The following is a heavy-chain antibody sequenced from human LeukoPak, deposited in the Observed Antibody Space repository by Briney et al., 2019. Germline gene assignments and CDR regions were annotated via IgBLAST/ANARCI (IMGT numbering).Heavy chain of an antibody. V-gene: IGHV4-61*02. J-gene: IGHJ4*01. Sequence: SETLSLTCTVSDYSISSGSYYWSWIRQPAGKGLEWIGRIYTSGSTHYNPSLKSRVTISVDTSKNQFSLKLSSVTAADTAVYYCAREAKYYDILTGYYTEPPDYWGQGTLVTVSS. CDR2: IYTSGST. CDR3: AREAKYYDILTGYYTEPPDY. D-gene: IGHD3-9*01. CDR1: DYSISSGSYY.